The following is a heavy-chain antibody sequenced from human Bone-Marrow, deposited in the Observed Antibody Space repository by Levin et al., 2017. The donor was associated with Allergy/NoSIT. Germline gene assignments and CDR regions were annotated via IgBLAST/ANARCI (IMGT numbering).Heavy chain of an antibody. D-gene: IGHD5-18*01. J-gene: IGHJ5*02. CDR1: GFTVRNNY. Sequence: GESLKISCAASGFTVRNNYMSWVRQAPGKGLEWESVSYHDGTTYYADSVKGGFTISRDNSENTLYLQMNSLRVEDTAVYSCAGGMGYSLSHDPWGQGTLVTVSS. CDR2: SYHDGTT. V-gene: IGHV3-66*01. CDR3: AGGMGYSLSHDP.